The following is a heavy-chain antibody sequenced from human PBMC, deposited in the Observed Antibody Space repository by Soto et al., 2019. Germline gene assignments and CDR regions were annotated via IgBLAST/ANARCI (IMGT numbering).Heavy chain of an antibody. V-gene: IGHV4-31*03. Sequence: QVQLQESGPGLVKPSQTLSLTCTVSGGSISSGGYYWSWIRQHPGQALEWIAYIYSSGNTDYNPSTXSXVXIXXDTSNNQFSLKLSSVTAADTAVYYCASGRVWYFDLWGRGSLVSVSS. J-gene: IGHJ2*01. CDR2: IYSSGNT. CDR1: GGSISSGGYY. CDR3: ASGRVWYFDL.